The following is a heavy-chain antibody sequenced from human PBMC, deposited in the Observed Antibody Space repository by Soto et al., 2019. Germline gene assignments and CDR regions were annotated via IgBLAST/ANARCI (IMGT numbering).Heavy chain of an antibody. CDR2: VTGNGGST. J-gene: IGHJ4*02. CDR1: GFTFGNYA. D-gene: IGHD5-12*01. Sequence: EVQLLESGGGLAQPGGSLRLSCAASGFTFGNYAMSWVRQAPGKGLDWVSTVTGNGGSTYYSDSVKGRFTISRDNSKNTLYLQMNRLRDEDMAVYYCAKDSAALVAHTERWGQGTLVTFS. CDR3: AKDSAALVAHTER. V-gene: IGHV3-23*01.